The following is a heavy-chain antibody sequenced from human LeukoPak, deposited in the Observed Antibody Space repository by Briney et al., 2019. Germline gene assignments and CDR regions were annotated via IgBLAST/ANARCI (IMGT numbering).Heavy chain of an antibody. CDR3: AKGLTPYSSSRVNGMDV. CDR2: ISSSSNYI. J-gene: IGHJ6*02. V-gene: IGHV3-21*01. Sequence: GGSLRLSCAASGFTFSSYSMNWVRQAPGKGLEWVSSISSSSNYIYYADSVKGRFTISRDNTKNTLYLQMNSLRAEDTAVYYCAKGLTPYSSSRVNGMDVWGQGTTVTVSS. CDR1: GFTFSSYS. D-gene: IGHD6-6*01.